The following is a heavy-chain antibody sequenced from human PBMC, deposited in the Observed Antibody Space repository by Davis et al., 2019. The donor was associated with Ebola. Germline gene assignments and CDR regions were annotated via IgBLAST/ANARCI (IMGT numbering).Heavy chain of an antibody. V-gene: IGHV4-59*12. D-gene: IGHD3-22*01. CDR2: IYYSGST. CDR3: ARDYYDSNGYLYYFDH. Sequence: MPSETLSLTCTVSGGSIRGYYWSWIRQAPGKGLEWVGFIYYSGSTNYNPSLKSRVTISVDTSKNQFSLRLNSVTAADTAVYYCARDYYDSNGYLYYFDHWGQGTLVTVSS. CDR1: GGSIRGYY. J-gene: IGHJ4*02.